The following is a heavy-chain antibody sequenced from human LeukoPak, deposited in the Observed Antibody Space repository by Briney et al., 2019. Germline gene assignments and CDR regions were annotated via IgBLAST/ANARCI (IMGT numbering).Heavy chain of an antibody. CDR2: IKNDGSVT. D-gene: IGHD6-13*01. V-gene: IGHV3-74*01. Sequence: GGSLRLSCAASGFTFSSYWMQWVRQAPGKGLVWVSRIKNDGSVTNYADSVKGRYTISRDNAKNTLYLQMNSLRAEETAVYYCARYNAAASDYWGQGTLVTVSS. CDR1: GFTFSSYW. J-gene: IGHJ4*02. CDR3: ARYNAAASDY.